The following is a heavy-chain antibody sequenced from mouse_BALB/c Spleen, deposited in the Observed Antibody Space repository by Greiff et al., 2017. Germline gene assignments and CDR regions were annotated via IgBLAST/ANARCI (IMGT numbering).Heavy chain of an antibody. CDR1: GFNIKDTY. CDR3: ARHSYYYGSSYWYFDV. CDR2: IDPANGNT. J-gene: IGHJ1*01. Sequence: EVQLQQSGAELVKPGASVKLSCTASGFNIKDTYMHWVKQRPEQGLEWIGRIDPANGNTKYDPKFQGKATITADTSSNTAYLQLSSLTPEDTAVYYCARHSYYYGSSYWYFDVWGAGTTVTSPQ. D-gene: IGHD1-1*01. V-gene: IGHV14-3*02.